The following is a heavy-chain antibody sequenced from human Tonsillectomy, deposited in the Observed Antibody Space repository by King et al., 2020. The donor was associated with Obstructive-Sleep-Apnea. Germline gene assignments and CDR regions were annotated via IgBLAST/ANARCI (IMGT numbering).Heavy chain of an antibody. CDR1: GFTFSSYW. CDR2: INSDGSST. D-gene: IGHD3-3*01. CDR3: ARAEYYDFWSGSLVCYGMDV. Sequence: VQLVESGGGLVQPGGSLRLSCAASGFTFSSYWMHWVRQAPGKGLVWVSRINSDGSSTSYADSVKGRFTISRDNAKNTLYLQMNSLRAEDTAVYYCARAEYYDFWSGSLVCYGMDVWGQGTTVTVSS. J-gene: IGHJ6*02. V-gene: IGHV3-74*01.